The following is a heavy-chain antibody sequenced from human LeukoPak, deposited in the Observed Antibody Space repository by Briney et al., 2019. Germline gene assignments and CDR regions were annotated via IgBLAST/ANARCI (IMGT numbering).Heavy chain of an antibody. CDR1: GFTFSDYN. CDR3: ARDLIGRYTFDY. V-gene: IGHV3-30-3*01. J-gene: IGHJ4*02. CDR2: MSPDGNKK. D-gene: IGHD3-10*01. Sequence: PGGPLRLPCAASGFTFSDYNMHWVPQAPRKGLDWVALMSPDGNKKYYADSVKGRFTISRNNSNNTVVQQLHSLRAADTAVYYCARDLIGRYTFDYCGQGTLVTVSS.